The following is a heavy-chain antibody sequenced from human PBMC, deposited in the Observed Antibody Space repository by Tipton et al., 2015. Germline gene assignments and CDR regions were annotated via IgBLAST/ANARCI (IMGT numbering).Heavy chain of an antibody. Sequence: TLSLTCAVYGGSFSGYFWTWIRQPPGKGLEWIGEINHSGYTNYNPSLKSRATLSVDTSRNRFSLRLSSVTAADTAVYYCARKTTDSVSSYGDSLDNWGQGTPVTVSS. CDR1: GGSFSGYF. CDR3: ARKTTDSVSSYGDSLDN. J-gene: IGHJ4*02. D-gene: IGHD4-17*01. V-gene: IGHV4-34*01. CDR2: INHSGYT.